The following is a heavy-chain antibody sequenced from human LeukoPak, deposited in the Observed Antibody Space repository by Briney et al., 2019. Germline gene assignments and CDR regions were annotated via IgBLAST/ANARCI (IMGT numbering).Heavy chain of an antibody. Sequence: ASETLSLTCTVPGGSISSYYWSWIRQPPGKGLEWIGYIYYSGSTNYNPSLKSRVTISVDTSKNQFSLKLSSVTAADTAVYYCARALRHDFWSGYLEYFDYWGQGTLVTASS. CDR2: IYYSGST. D-gene: IGHD3-3*01. J-gene: IGHJ4*02. CDR1: GGSISSYY. V-gene: IGHV4-59*01. CDR3: ARALRHDFWSGYLEYFDY.